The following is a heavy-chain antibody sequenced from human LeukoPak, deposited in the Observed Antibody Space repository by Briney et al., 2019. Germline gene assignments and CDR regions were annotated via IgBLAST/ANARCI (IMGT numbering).Heavy chain of an antibody. Sequence: GASVKVSCKASGYTFTGYYMHWVRQAPGQGLEWMGWINPNSGGTNYAQKFQGRVTITADKSTSTAYMELSSLRSEDTAVYYCARAGDQEWELLSAPSDYWGQGTLVTVSS. J-gene: IGHJ4*02. CDR1: GYTFTGYY. D-gene: IGHD1-26*01. CDR3: ARAGDQEWELLSAPSDY. V-gene: IGHV1-2*02. CDR2: INPNSGGT.